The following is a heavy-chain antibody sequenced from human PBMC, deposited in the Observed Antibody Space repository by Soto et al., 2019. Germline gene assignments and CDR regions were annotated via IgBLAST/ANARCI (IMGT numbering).Heavy chain of an antibody. CDR1: RFTFNNYG. V-gene: IGHV3-23*01. Sequence: PGGSLRLSCAASRFTFNNYGMSWVRQAPGKGLEWVSAISGSGGATYYADSVKGRFAISRDNSKNTLYLQMNSLRAEDTAVYYCAKHRSGWYSSEFDYWGQGTLVTVSS. J-gene: IGHJ4*02. CDR3: AKHRSGWYSSEFDY. CDR2: ISGSGGAT. D-gene: IGHD6-19*01.